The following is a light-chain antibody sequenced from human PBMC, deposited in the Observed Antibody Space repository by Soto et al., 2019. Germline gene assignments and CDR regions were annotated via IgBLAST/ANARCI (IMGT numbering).Light chain of an antibody. V-gene: IGKV1-39*01. J-gene: IGKJ2*01. Sequence: DIQMTQSPSSLSASVGDRVTITCRSSQSISSYLNWYQQKPGKAPNLLIYAAYNLQSGVPSRFSGSGSETDFTLTMNSLQPEDFATYYGQQTSSTPLTFGQGTKVEIK. CDR1: QSISSY. CDR3: QQTSSTPLT. CDR2: AAY.